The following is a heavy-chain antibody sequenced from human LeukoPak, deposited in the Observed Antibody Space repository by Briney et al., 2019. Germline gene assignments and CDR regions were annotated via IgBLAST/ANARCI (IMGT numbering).Heavy chain of an antibody. CDR1: GDSVSSNSAA. D-gene: IGHD6-13*01. CDR3: ARQSDSGSWYQAHYTYYMDV. J-gene: IGHJ6*03. Sequence: SQTLSLTCAISGDSVSSNSAAWNWIRQSPSRGLEWLGMTYYRSKWYNDYAVSVESRITINLDTSKNQFSLKVSSVTAADTAVYYCARQSDSGSWYQAHYTYYMDVWGKGTTVTISS. V-gene: IGHV6-1*01. CDR2: TYYRSKWYN.